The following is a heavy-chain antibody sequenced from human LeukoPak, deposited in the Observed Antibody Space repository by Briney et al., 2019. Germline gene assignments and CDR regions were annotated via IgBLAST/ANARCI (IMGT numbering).Heavy chain of an antibody. D-gene: IGHD3-3*01. CDR1: GFTXSSXA. J-gene: IGHJ4*02. V-gene: IGHV3-23*01. CDR2: ISGSGGST. Sequence: GSLRLSCAASGFTXSSXAMSWVRQAPGXGLXXVSAISGSGGSTYYADSVKGRFTISRDNSKNTLYLQMNSLRAEDTAVYYCAKSRIFGVVDSFDYWGQGTLVTVSS. CDR3: AKSRIFGVVDSFDY.